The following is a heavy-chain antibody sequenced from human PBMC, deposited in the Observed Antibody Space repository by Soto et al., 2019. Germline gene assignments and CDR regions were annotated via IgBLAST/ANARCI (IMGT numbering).Heavy chain of an antibody. D-gene: IGHD1-7*01. CDR3: AREMTRTVVPSFAS. J-gene: IGHJ1*01. CDR1: GGPISKYV. CDR2: IIPISGAA. V-gene: IGHV1-69*06. Sequence: SSVQASCTASGGPISKYVVNWVRHAPGHGLAWMGRIIPISGAANYAQKFQGRVTITADKSTSTSYMELSSLRSEDTAGYYWAREMTRTVVPSFASRGQGTRVTVSS.